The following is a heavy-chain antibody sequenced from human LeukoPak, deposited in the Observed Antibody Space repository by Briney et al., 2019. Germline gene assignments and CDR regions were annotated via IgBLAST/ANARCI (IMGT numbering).Heavy chain of an antibody. V-gene: IGHV3-7*01. Sequence: GGSLRLSCAASGFTFNSYWMSWVRQAPGKGLEWVANIKQDGSEKYYVDSVKGRFTISRDNAKNSLYLQVNSLRAEDTAVYYCARGYDSSGYAYWGQGTLVTVSS. D-gene: IGHD3-22*01. CDR1: GFTFNSYW. CDR2: IKQDGSEK. CDR3: ARGYDSSGYAY. J-gene: IGHJ4*02.